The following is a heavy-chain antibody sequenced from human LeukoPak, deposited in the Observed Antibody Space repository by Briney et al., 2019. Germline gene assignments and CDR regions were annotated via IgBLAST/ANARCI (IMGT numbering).Heavy chain of an antibody. CDR1: GFTVSSNY. J-gene: IGHJ6*02. D-gene: IGHD6-19*01. CDR3: ARHQWLAYYYGMDV. CDR2: IYSGGST. Sequence: GRSLRLSCAASGFTVSSNYMSWVRQAPGKGLEWVSVIYSGGSTYYADSVKGRFTISRDNSKNTLYLQMNSLRAEDTAVYYCARHQWLAYYYGMDVWGQGTTVTVSS. V-gene: IGHV3-53*01.